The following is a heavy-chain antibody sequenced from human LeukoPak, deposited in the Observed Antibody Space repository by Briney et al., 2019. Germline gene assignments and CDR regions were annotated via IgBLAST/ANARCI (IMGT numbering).Heavy chain of an antibody. CDR3: ARDTIWFGDPLDY. CDR2: TIPILGIA. J-gene: IGHJ4*02. CDR1: GYTFTSYA. Sequence: ASVKVSCKASGYTFTSYAISWVRQAPGQGLEWMGRTIPILGIANYAQKFQGRVTITADKSTSTAYMELSSLRSEDTAVYYCARDTIWFGDPLDYWGQGTLVTVSS. D-gene: IGHD3-10*01. V-gene: IGHV1-69*04.